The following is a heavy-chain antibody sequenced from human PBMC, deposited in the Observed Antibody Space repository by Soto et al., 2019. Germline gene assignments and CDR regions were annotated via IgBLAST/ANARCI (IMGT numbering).Heavy chain of an antibody. CDR2: ISSNGGST. Sequence: GGSLRLSCAASGFTFSSYAMHWVRQAPGKGLEYVSAISSNGGSTYYANSVKGRFTISRDNSKNTLYLQMGSLRAEDMAVYYCARDPSTSDTGGYYYVMDVWGQGTTVTVSS. J-gene: IGHJ6*02. CDR3: ARDPSTSDTGGYYYVMDV. CDR1: GFTFSSYA. D-gene: IGHD3-10*01. V-gene: IGHV3-64*01.